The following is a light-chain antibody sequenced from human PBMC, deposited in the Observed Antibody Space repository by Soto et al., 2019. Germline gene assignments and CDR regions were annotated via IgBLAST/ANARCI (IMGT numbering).Light chain of an antibody. V-gene: IGKV3D-15*01. CDR2: GAS. CDR3: QQSRAWPLI. CDR1: QSIGNH. J-gene: IGKJ4*01. Sequence: EIVVTQSPATLSVSPGERATLSCRASQSIGNHLAWYQQKPGQAPRLLSHGASTRATTTPARFSGSGAGTDCSLPVSSLPSGDFAVYSWQQSRAWPLIFGGGPKVEIK.